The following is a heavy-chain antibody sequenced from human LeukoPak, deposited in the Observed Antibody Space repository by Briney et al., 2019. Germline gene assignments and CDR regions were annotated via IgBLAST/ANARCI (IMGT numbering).Heavy chain of an antibody. CDR1: GGSLTIGHYY. J-gene: IGHJ4*02. V-gene: IGHV4-31*03. D-gene: IGHD5-24*01. Sequence: PSETLSLTCTVSGGSLTIGHYYWTWIRQHPGKGLEWIGYIHPSGITDYNPSLQSRVTMSLDTSQNQFSLKLTSVTAADTAIYYCARGQDAFKTGYWGQGTLVTVSS. CDR2: IHPSGIT. CDR3: ARGQDAFKTGY.